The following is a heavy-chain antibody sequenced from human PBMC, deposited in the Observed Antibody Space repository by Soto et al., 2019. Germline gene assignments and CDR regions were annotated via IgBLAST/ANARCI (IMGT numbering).Heavy chain of an antibody. D-gene: IGHD2-2*01. CDR1: GGTFSSYA. Sequence: QVQLXXSGAEVKKPGSSVKVSCKASGGTFSSYAISWVRQAPGQGLEWMGGIIPIFGTANYAQKFQGRVXIXAXXSTSTAYMELSSLRSEDTAVYYCARGSDYAVPVDPWGQGTLVTVSS. CDR2: IIPIFGTA. CDR3: ARGSDYAVPVDP. V-gene: IGHV1-69*12. J-gene: IGHJ5*02.